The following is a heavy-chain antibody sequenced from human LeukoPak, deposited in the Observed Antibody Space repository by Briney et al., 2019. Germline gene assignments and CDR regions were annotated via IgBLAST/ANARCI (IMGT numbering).Heavy chain of an antibody. CDR1: GGSISSSSYY. V-gene: IGHV4-39*01. Sequence: SETLSLTCTVSGGSISSSSYYWGWIRQPPGKGLEWIGSIYYSGSTYYNPSLKSRVTISVDTSKNQFSLKLSSVTAADTAVYYCARGVLANRFWSGYHYTKGSWFDPWGQGTLVTVSS. CDR2: IYYSGST. D-gene: IGHD3-3*01. CDR3: ARGVLANRFWSGYHYTKGSWFDP. J-gene: IGHJ5*02.